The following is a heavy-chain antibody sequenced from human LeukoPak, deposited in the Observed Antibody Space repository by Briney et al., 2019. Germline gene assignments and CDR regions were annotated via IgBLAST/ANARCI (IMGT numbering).Heavy chain of an antibody. D-gene: IGHD3-10*01. CDR3: ARRRAGYSYGSGLDY. Sequence: GGSLRLSCAASGFTFSSYWMHWVRQAPGKGLVWVSRINTVGSSTTYADSVKGRFTISRDNAKNTLYLQMNTLSAEDTAVYYCARRRAGYSYGSGLDYWGQGTLVTVSS. CDR2: INTVGSST. V-gene: IGHV3-74*01. CDR1: GFTFSSYW. J-gene: IGHJ4*02.